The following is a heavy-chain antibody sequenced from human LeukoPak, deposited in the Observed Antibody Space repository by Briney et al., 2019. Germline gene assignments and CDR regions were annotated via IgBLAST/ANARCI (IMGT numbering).Heavy chain of an antibody. V-gene: IGHV4-59*01. Sequence: SETLSLTCAVYGGSFSGYYWSWIRQPPGKGLEWIGYIYYSGSTNYNPSLESRVTISVDTSKNQFSLKLSSVTAADTAVYYCARANGSYPWFDPWGQGTLVTVSS. CDR2: IYYSGST. CDR1: GGSFSGYY. CDR3: ARANGSYPWFDP. J-gene: IGHJ5*02. D-gene: IGHD1-26*01.